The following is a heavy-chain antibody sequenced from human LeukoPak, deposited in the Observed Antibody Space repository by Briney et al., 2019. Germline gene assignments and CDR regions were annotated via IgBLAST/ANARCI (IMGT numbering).Heavy chain of an antibody. D-gene: IGHD2-8*01. J-gene: IGHJ4*02. CDR3: ARESPTYCRGLYIVF. CDR1: RGSIIYYY. Sequence: PSETLSLTCTVPRGSIIYYYWRSSRQRAGGGLGWIGRIYISGSTNHNPSLKSLATISIDKSNNQFFLKLNSVTAAHTAVYYCARESPTYCRGLYIVFWGEGGLVTVSS. V-gene: IGHV4-4*07. CDR2: IYISGST.